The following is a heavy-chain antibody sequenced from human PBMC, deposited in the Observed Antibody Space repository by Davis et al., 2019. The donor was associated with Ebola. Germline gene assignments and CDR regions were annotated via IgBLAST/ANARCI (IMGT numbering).Heavy chain of an antibody. J-gene: IGHJ5*02. Sequence: AASVKVSCKASGGTFNNFAISWVRQAPGQGLEWMGGIIPLFRTPHYAQKFQGRLTITADESTTTAYMELSSLRSEDTAVYYCARVILIAAAHFDPWGQGTLVTVSS. V-gene: IGHV1-69*13. CDR2: IIPLFRTP. CDR1: GGTFNNFA. D-gene: IGHD6-13*01. CDR3: ARVILIAAAHFDP.